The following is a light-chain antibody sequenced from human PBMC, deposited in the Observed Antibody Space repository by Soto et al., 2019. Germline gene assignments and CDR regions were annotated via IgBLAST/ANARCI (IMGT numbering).Light chain of an antibody. CDR2: DNN. CDR3: ATWDSSLPGDV. J-gene: IGLJ2*01. CDR1: SSNIGNNY. V-gene: IGLV1-51*01. Sequence: QSVLTQSPSVSAAPGQKVTISCSGSSSNIGNNYVSWYQHLPGTAPKLLIYDNNKRPAGIPDRFSGSKSGTSGTLDITVLQTGDEGDYYCATWDSSLPGDVFGGGTKLTVL.